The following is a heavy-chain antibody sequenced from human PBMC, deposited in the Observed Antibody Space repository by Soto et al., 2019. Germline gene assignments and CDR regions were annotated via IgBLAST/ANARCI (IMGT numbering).Heavy chain of an antibody. V-gene: IGHV1-46*01. Sequence: QVQLVQSGAEVKKPGASVKVSCKASGYTFTSYYMHWVRQAPGQGLEWMGIINPSGGSTSYAQKLQGRVTMTRDTSTSTVYMELSSLRSEDTAVYYCARAALTTVTRRPTRDYYGMDVWGQGTTVTVSS. CDR1: GYTFTSYY. J-gene: IGHJ6*02. CDR3: ARAALTTVTRRPTRDYYGMDV. D-gene: IGHD4-17*01. CDR2: INPSGGST.